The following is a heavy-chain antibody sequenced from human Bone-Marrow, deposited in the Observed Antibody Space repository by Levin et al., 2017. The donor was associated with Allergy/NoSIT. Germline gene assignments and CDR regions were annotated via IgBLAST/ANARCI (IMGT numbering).Heavy chain of an antibody. CDR2: IRQDGSAK. J-gene: IGHJ4*02. CDR3: ARSEDF. CDR1: GFTFSNYW. Sequence: LSLTCAASGFTFSNYWMSWVRQAPGKGLEWVANIRQDGSAKYYVDSVKGRFTISRDNARNSLYLQMSSLRVEDTAVYYCARSEDFWGQGTLVTVSS. V-gene: IGHV3-7*03.